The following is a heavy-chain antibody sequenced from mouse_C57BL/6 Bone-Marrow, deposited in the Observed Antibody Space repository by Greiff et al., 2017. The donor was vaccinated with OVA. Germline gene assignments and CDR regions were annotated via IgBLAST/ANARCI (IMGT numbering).Heavy chain of an antibody. CDR2: IDPANGNT. J-gene: IGHJ4*01. CDR1: GFNIKNTY. CDR3: AGDYDYDGYAMDY. V-gene: IGHV14-3*01. D-gene: IGHD2-4*01. Sequence: EVKLEESVAELVRPGASVKLSCTASGFNIKNTYMHWVKQRPEQGLEWIGRIDPANGNTKYAPKFQGKATITADTSSNTAYLQLSSLTSEDTAIYYCAGDYDYDGYAMDYWGQGTSVTVSS.